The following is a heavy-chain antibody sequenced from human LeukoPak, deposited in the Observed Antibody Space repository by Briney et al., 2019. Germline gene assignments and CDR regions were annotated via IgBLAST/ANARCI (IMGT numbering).Heavy chain of an antibody. J-gene: IGHJ6*03. D-gene: IGHD2-2*01. CDR2: IYTSGST. V-gene: IGHV4-4*07. Sequence: SETLSLTCTVSGGSISSYYWSWIRQPAGKGLEWIGRIYTSGSTNYNPPLKSRVTMSVDTSKNQFSLKLSSVTAADTAVYYCARESEGTTYRLYYYYYMDVWGKGTTVTVSS. CDR1: GGSISSYY. CDR3: ARESEGTTYRLYYYYYMDV.